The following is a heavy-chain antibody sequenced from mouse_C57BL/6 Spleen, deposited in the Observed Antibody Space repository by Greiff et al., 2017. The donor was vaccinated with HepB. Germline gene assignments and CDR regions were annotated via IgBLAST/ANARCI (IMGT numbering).Heavy chain of an antibody. CDR2: IDPETGGT. Sequence: VQGVESGAELVRPGASVTLSCKASGYTFTDYEMHWVKQTPVHGLEWIGAIDPETGGTANNQKFKGKAILTADKSSSTAYMELRSLTSEDSAVYYCTSGGNYYGSSFDYWGQGTTLTVSS. D-gene: IGHD1-1*01. CDR3: TSGGNYYGSSFDY. CDR1: GYTFTDYE. V-gene: IGHV1-15*01. J-gene: IGHJ2*01.